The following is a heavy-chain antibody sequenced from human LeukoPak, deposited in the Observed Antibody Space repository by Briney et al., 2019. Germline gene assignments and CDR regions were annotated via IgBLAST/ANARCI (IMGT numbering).Heavy chain of an antibody. CDR3: VRGVGIYDSSGYFDY. J-gene: IGHJ4*02. CDR2: ISFDGRNK. Sequence: GGSLRLSCEASGFSFSGHAMHWVRQAPGKGLEWVTTISFDGRNKYYADSVEGRFTISRDNSKNTLYLQMNSLGTEDTAVYYCVRGVGIYDSSGYFDYWGQGTLFLVSS. V-gene: IGHV3-30*04. CDR1: GFSFSGHA. D-gene: IGHD3-22*01.